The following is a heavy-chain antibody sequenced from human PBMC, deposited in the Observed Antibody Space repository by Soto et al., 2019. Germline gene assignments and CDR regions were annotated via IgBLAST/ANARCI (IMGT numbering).Heavy chain of an antibody. CDR2: IYYSGST. V-gene: IGHV4-31*03. Sequence: SETLSLTCTVSGGSISSGGYYWSWIRQHPGKGLEWIGYIYYSGSTYYNPSLKSRVTISVDTSKNQFSLKLSSVTAADTAVYYCARARLVVVPAETSSFARWVDYYYYYYMDAWGKGTTVTVSS. J-gene: IGHJ6*03. CDR3: ARARLVVVPAETSSFARWVDYYYYYYMDA. CDR1: GGSISSGGYY. D-gene: IGHD2-2*01.